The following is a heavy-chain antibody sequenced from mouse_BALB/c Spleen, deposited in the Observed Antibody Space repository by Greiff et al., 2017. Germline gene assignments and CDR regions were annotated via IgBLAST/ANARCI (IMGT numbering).Heavy chain of an antibody. CDR3: ARAYGYDEGFAY. D-gene: IGHD2-2*01. J-gene: IGHJ3*01. Sequence: EVQVVESGGGLVKPGGSLKLSCAASGFTFSDYYMYWVRQTPEKRLEWVATISDGGSYTYYPDSVKGRFTISRDNAKNNLYLQMSSLKSEDTAMYYCARAYGYDEGFAYWGQGTLVTVSA. CDR2: ISDGGSYT. V-gene: IGHV5-4*02. CDR1: GFTFSDYY.